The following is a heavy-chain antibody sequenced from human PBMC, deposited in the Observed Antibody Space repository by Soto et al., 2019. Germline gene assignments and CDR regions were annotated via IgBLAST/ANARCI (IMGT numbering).Heavy chain of an antibody. V-gene: IGHV3-30*18. CDR2: ISYDGSNK. CDR1: GFTFSSYG. J-gene: IGHJ4*02. CDR3: AKQIFIVVVPADSDH. Sequence: SLSLSCAASGFTFSSYGMHWVRQAPGKGLEWVAVISYDGSNKYYADSVKGRFTISRDNSTNTLYLQMNSLRAEDTAVYYCAKQIFIVVVPADSDHWGQGTLLNV. D-gene: IGHD2-2*01.